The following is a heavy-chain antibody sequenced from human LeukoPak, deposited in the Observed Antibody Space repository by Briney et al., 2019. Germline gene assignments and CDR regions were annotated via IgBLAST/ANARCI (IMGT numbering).Heavy chain of an antibody. D-gene: IGHD1-26*01. CDR2: IRRSGSSV. V-gene: IGHV3-48*03. J-gene: IGHJ4*02. Sequence: GGSLRLSCAASGFTFSSYEMNWVRQAPGEGLEWVSYIRRSGSSVKYADSVKGRFTISRDNAKNSLYLQMDSLRAEDTAVYYCPTDHVGTTVQLASWGQGSLVTVSS. CDR3: PTDHVGTTVQLAS. CDR1: GFTFSSYE.